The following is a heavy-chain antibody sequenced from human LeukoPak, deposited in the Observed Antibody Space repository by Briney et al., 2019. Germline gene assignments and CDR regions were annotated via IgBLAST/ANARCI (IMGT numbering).Heavy chain of an antibody. CDR3: AREWGSTWYSSDYYYYMDV. D-gene: IGHD6-25*01. CDR2: ISSSSSYI. J-gene: IGHJ6*03. Sequence: GGSLRLSCAASGFTFSSYSMNWVRQAPGKGLEWVSSISSSSSYIYYADSVKGRFTISRDNSKNTLYLQMNSLRAEDTAVYYCAREWGSTWYSSDYYYYMDVWGEGTTVTVSS. CDR1: GFTFSSYS. V-gene: IGHV3-21*06.